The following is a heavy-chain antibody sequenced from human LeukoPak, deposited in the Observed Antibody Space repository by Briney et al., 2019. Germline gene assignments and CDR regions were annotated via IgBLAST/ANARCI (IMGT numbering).Heavy chain of an antibody. J-gene: IGHJ4*02. CDR3: ARIDSSIVSNNHYYHSMVGPRPGFDY. Sequence: SETLSLTCTVSGGSISSSSYYWGWIRQPPGKGLEWIGSIYYSGSTYYNPSLKSRVTISVDTSKNQFSLKLSSVTAADTAVYYCARIDSSIVSNNHYYHSMVGPRPGFDYWGQGTLVTVSS. CDR1: GGSISSSSYY. CDR2: IYYSGST. V-gene: IGHV4-39*01. D-gene: IGHD3-22*01.